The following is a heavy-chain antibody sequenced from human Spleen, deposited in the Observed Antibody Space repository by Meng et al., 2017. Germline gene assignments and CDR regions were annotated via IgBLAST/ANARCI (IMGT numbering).Heavy chain of an antibody. J-gene: IGHJ4*02. D-gene: IGHD6-6*01. CDR2: INHSGGT. V-gene: IGHV4-34*01. Sequence: HVALQTWRAGLLNPSETLSLTCAVYGGSFSGYYWSWIRQPPGKGLEWIGEINHSGGTNYNPSLKSRVTISVDMSKNQFSLKLSSVTAADTAVYYCARGLLLAALRNWGQGTLVTVSS. CDR1: GGSFSGYY. CDR3: ARGLLLAALRN.